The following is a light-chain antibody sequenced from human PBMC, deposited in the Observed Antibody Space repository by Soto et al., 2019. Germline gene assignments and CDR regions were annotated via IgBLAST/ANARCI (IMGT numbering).Light chain of an antibody. CDR1: QTIDSW. J-gene: IGKJ1*01. CDR2: KAS. V-gene: IGKV1-5*03. Sequence: DIQMSQSPSTLSASLGDRAPTTCRASQTIDSWLAWYQQRPGKTPNILIYKASSLASGVPSRFRGSGSGTEFTLTISSLQPDDVSMDYCQQYNDYSWTFGQGTKVDIK. CDR3: QQYNDYSWT.